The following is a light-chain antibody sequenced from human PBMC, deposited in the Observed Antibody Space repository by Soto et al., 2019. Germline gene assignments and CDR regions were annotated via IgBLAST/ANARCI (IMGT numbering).Light chain of an antibody. CDR1: QSVSSSY. V-gene: IGKV3-20*01. J-gene: IGKJ5*01. CDR3: QQNGSSPRVN. CDR2: GAS. Sequence: EIVLTQSPGTLSLSPGERATLSCRASQSVSSSYLAWYQQKPGQAPRLLIYGASSRATGIPDRFSGSGSGTDFTLTISRLEPEDFAVYYCQQNGSSPRVNFGQGTRLEIK.